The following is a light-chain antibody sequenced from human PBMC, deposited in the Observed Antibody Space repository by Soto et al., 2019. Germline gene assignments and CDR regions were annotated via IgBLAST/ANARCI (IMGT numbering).Light chain of an antibody. CDR3: QQYGSSPPFT. CDR1: QSVSSRY. J-gene: IGKJ2*01. Sequence: ELVLTHSPGTLSLSPGERATLSCRASQSVSSRYLAWYQQKPGQAPRLLMYGASNRATGIPDRFSGSGSGTDFTLTISRLEPEDFAVYFCQQYGSSPPFTFGQGTKVDIK. CDR2: GAS. V-gene: IGKV3-20*01.